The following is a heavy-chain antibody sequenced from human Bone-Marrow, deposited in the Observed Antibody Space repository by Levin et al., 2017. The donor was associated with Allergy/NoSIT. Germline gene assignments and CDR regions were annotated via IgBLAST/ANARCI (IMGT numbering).Heavy chain of an antibody. CDR1: GFTFSNYA. CDR2: MTDSGSDT. V-gene: IGHV3-23*01. D-gene: IGHD3-22*01. Sequence: GGSLRLSCAASGFTFSNYAMNWVRQAPGSGLEWVSTMTDSGSDTYYADSVKGRFTISRDNSQNTLFLQMNSLRAEDTAIYFCTKSAEADYYSGHSSWGQGTLVIVSS. CDR3: TKSAEADYYSGHSS. J-gene: IGHJ5*02.